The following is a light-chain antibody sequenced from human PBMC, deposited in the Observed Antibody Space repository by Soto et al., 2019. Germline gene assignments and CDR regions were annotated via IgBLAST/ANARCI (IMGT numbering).Light chain of an antibody. V-gene: IGKV2-28*01. J-gene: IGKJ4*01. Sequence: DIVMTQSPLSLPVTPGEPASISCRSSQSLLHSNGYNYLDWYLQKPGQSPQLLIYLGSNRASGVPDRFSCSGSGTDFTLKISRVEAEDVGVYYCMQALQTPRLTFGGGTKVEIK. CDR2: LGS. CDR3: MQALQTPRLT. CDR1: QSLLHSNGYNY.